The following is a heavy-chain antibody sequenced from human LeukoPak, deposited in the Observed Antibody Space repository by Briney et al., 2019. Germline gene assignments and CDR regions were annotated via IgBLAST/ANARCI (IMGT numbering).Heavy chain of an antibody. CDR1: GFTVSSNY. CDR2: FYSGGST. D-gene: IGHD5-18*01. CDR3: ARENIGYPDAFDI. V-gene: IGHV3-66*01. J-gene: IGHJ3*02. Sequence: PGGSLRLSCAASGFTVSSNYMSWVRRAPGKGLEWVSVFYSGGSTYYADSVKGRFTISRDNSKNTLYLQMNSLRAEDTAVYYCARENIGYPDAFDIWGQGTMVTVSS.